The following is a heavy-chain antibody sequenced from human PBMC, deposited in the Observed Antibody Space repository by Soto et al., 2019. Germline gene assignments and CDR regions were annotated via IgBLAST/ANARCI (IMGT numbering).Heavy chain of an antibody. CDR2: INPSGGST. V-gene: IGHV1-46*01. J-gene: IGHJ4*02. CDR1: GYTFTSYY. CDR3: ARDSSLGGYTRGPFDY. Sequence: GASVKVSCNASGYTFTSYYMHWVRQAPGQGLEWMGIINPSGGSTSYAQKFQGRVTMTRDTSTSTVYMELSSLRSEDTAVYYCARDSSLGGYTRGPFDYWGQGTLVTVSS. D-gene: IGHD2-2*02.